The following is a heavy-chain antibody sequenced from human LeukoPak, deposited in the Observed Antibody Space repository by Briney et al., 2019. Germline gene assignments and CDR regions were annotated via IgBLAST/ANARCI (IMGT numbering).Heavy chain of an antibody. D-gene: IGHD3-10*01. Sequence: QPGRSLRLSCAASGFTFSSYGMHWVRQAPGKGLEWVAVIWYDGSNKYYADSVKGRFTISRDNSKNTLYLQMNSLRAEDTAVYYCERDANYYGSGSDAFDIWGQGTMVTVSS. V-gene: IGHV3-33*01. J-gene: IGHJ3*02. CDR3: ERDANYYGSGSDAFDI. CDR2: IWYDGSNK. CDR1: GFTFSSYG.